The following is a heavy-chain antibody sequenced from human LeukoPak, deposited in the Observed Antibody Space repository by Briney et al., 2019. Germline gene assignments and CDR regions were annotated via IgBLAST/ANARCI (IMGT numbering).Heavy chain of an antibody. J-gene: IGHJ4*02. CDR1: GFTFSSYA. CDR3: AKGSGSGTHLPSARFDY. D-gene: IGHD3-10*01. Sequence: GGSLRLSCAASGFTFSSYAMNWVRQAPGKGLEWAAYISGGGIGTYYADAVKGRLTISRDNSKNTMYVQMNSLRDDDTAVYFCAKGSGSGTHLPSARFDYWGQGTTVTVSS. CDR2: ISGGGIGT. V-gene: IGHV3-23*01.